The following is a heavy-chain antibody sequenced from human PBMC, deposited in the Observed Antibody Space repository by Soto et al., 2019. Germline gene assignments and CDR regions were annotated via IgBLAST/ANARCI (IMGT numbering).Heavy chain of an antibody. V-gene: IGHV1-8*01. CDR1: GYTFTSYD. J-gene: IGHJ1*01. D-gene: IGHD3-22*01. Sequence: ASVKVSCTASGYTFTSYDINWVRQATGQGLEWMGWMNPNSGNTGYAQKFQGRVTMTRNTSISTAYMELSSLRSEDTAVYYCAKALDYYDSIGYFQHWGQGTLVTVSS. CDR3: AKALDYYDSIGYFQH. CDR2: MNPNSGNT.